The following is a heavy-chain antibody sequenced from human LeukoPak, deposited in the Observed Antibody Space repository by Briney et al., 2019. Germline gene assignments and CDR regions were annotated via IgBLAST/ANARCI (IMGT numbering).Heavy chain of an antibody. CDR3: ARDVPVEMATIAAFDI. CDR1: GYTFTSCG. V-gene: IGHV1-18*01. D-gene: IGHD5-24*01. J-gene: IGHJ3*02. CDR2: ISAYNGNT. Sequence: ASVKVSCKASGYTFTSCGISWVRQAPGQGLEWMGWISAYNGNTNYAQKLQGRVTMTTDTSTSTAYMELTSLRSDDTAVYYCARDVPVEMATIAAFDIWGQGTMVTVSS.